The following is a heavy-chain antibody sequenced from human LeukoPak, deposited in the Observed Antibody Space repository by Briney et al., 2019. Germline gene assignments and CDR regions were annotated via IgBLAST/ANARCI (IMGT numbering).Heavy chain of an antibody. CDR1: GGTFSSYA. D-gene: IGHD3-10*01. V-gene: IGHV1-69*13. J-gene: IGHJ4*02. CDR2: IIPIFGTA. CDR3: ARAIESLVRGVPFDY. Sequence: SVTVSCKASGGTFSSYAISWVRQAPGQGLEWMGGIIPIFGTANYAQKFQGRVAITADESTSTAYMELSSLRSEDTAVYFCARAIESLVRGVPFDYWGQGTLVTVSS.